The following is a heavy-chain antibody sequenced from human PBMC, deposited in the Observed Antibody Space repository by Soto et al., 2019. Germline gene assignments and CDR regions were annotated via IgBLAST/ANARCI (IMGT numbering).Heavy chain of an antibody. Sequence: QVQLVESGGGVVQPGRSLRLSCAASGFTFSSYGMHWVRQAPGKGLEWVAVIWYDGSNKYYADSVKGRFTISRDNSKNTLYLQMNSLGAEDTAVYYCARGYSYGLGGILFDYWGQGTLVTVSS. CDR3: ARGYSYGLGGILFDY. CDR2: IWYDGSNK. CDR1: GFTFSSYG. D-gene: IGHD5-18*01. J-gene: IGHJ4*02. V-gene: IGHV3-33*01.